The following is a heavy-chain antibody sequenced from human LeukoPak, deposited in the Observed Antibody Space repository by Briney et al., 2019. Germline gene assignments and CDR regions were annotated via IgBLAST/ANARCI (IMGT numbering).Heavy chain of an antibody. D-gene: IGHD2-15*01. CDR1: GFTVSSNY. V-gene: IGHV3-53*01. J-gene: IGHJ3*02. CDR3: ARAALQEAFDI. Sequence: GGSLRLSCAASGFTVSSNYMNWVRQAPGKGLEWVSVIYGGGSTYYADSVKGRFTISRGTSKNTLYLHMNSLRAEDTAAYYCARAALQEAFDIWGQGTMVTVSS. CDR2: IYGGGST.